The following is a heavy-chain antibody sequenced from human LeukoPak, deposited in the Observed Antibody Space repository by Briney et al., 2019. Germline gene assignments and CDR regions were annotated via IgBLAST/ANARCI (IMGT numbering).Heavy chain of an antibody. D-gene: IGHD3-10*01. V-gene: IGHV4-59*12. J-gene: IGHJ5*02. CDR1: GGSISSYY. CDR2: IYYSGST. Sequence: SETLSLTCTVSGGSISSYYWSWIRQPPGKGLEWIGYIYYSGSTNYNPSLKGRVTISVDTSKNQFSLKLTSVTAADTAVYYCARDSMVRGVITTRWFDPWGQGTLVTVSS. CDR3: ARDSMVRGVITTRWFDP.